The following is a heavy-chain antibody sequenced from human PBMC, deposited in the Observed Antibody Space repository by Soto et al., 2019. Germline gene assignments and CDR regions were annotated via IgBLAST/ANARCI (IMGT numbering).Heavy chain of an antibody. Sequence: PGGSLRLSCAASGFTFSSYAMHWVRQAPGKGLEWVAVISYDGSNKYYADSVKGRFTISRDNSKNTLYLQMNSLRAEDTAVYYCARDGSSSLIYYYYGMDVWGQGTTVTVSS. V-gene: IGHV3-30-3*01. CDR1: GFTFSSYA. CDR2: ISYDGSNK. J-gene: IGHJ6*02. D-gene: IGHD6-13*01. CDR3: ARDGSSSLIYYYYGMDV.